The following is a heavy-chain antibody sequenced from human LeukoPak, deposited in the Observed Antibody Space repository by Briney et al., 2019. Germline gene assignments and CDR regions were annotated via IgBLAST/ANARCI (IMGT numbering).Heavy chain of an antibody. J-gene: IGHJ6*04. CDR3: ARERQWELLDV. Sequence: PGRSLRLSCAPSGFTFSSYWMHWVRQAPGKGLVWVSRINSDGSSTSYADSVKGRFTISRDNAKNTLYLQMNSLRAEDTAVYYCARERQWELLDVWGKGTTVTVSS. CDR2: INSDGSST. D-gene: IGHD1-26*01. V-gene: IGHV3-74*01. CDR1: GFTFSSYW.